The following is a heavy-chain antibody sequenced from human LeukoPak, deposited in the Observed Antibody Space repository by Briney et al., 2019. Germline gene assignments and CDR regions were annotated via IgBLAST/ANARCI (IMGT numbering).Heavy chain of an antibody. V-gene: IGHV4-4*07. CDR2: IYTSGST. J-gene: IGHJ5*02. CDR1: GGSISSYY. D-gene: IGHD3-22*01. Sequence: VKPSETLSLTCTVSGGSISSYYWSWIRQPAGKGLEWIGRIYTSGSTNYNPSLKSRVTMSVDTSKNQFSLKLSSVTAADTAVYYCARDKYYYDSSGYSTFNWFDPWGQGTLVTVSS. CDR3: ARDKYYYDSSGYSTFNWFDP.